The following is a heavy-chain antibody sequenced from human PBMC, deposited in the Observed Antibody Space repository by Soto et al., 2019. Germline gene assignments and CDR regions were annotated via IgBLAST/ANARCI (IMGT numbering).Heavy chain of an antibody. CDR2: SIPVLGQA. D-gene: IGHD6-25*01. Sequence: QVQLVQSGPEVKKPGSSVKVSCRATGGPFSSYTFTWLRQASGQGLEWMGRSIPVLGQANYAQQVQDRVTLTAANSMGTAYMELRGLRSEDTAVYYCARCGWGRPSGKWGPGSLVTGSS. J-gene: IGHJ4*01. V-gene: IGHV1-69*02. CDR1: GGPFSSYT. CDR3: ARCGWGRPSGK.